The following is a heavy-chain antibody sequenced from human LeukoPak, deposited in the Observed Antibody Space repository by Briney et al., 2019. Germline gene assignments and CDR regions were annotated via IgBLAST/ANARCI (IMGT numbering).Heavy chain of an antibody. CDR2: VSGGGGST. J-gene: IGHJ4*02. CDR3: SKAHSAYDKIDY. Sequence: GRSLRLSCAASGFTFGSNAMSWVRQAPGKGLEWVSAVSGGGGSTNYADSVKGRFTISRDNSTNTMYLQMNSLRAEDTSVTYCSKAHSAYDKIDYWGQGTLVTVSS. D-gene: IGHD5-12*01. V-gene: IGHV3-23*01. CDR1: GFTFGSNA.